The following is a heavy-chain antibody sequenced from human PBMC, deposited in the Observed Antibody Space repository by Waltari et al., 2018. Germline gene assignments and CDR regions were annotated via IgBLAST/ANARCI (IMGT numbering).Heavy chain of an antibody. D-gene: IGHD3-22*01. CDR2: IKQDGSEK. Sequence: EVQLVESGGGLVQPGGSLRLSCAASGFTFSSYWMSWVRQAPGKGLEWVANIKQDGSEKYYVDSVKGRFTISRDNAKNSLYLQMNSLRAEATAVYYCARDGYDSSGYYPYYFDYWGQGTLVTVSS. V-gene: IGHV3-7*01. CDR1: GFTFSSYW. CDR3: ARDGYDSSGYYPYYFDY. J-gene: IGHJ4*02.